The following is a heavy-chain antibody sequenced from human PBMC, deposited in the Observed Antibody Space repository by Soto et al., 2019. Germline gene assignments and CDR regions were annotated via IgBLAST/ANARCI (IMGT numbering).Heavy chain of an antibody. J-gene: IGHJ4*02. V-gene: IGHV1-69*13. Sequence: GASVKVSCKASGGTFSSYAISWVRQAPGQGLEWMGGIIPIFGTANYAQKFQGRVTITADESTSTAYMELSSLRSEDTAVYYCARGWDYYDSSGYPSPFDYWGQGTLVTVSS. CDR3: ARGWDYYDSSGYPSPFDY. CDR1: GGTFSSYA. CDR2: IIPIFGTA. D-gene: IGHD3-22*01.